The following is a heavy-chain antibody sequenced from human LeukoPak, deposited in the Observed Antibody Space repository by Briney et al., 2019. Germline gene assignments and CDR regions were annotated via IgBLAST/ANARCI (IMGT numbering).Heavy chain of an antibody. V-gene: IGHV3-53*01. CDR1: GFIVSSNY. D-gene: IGHD2-2*01. CDR2: IYSSGST. CDR3: TREQVVVGRGYYGMDV. Sequence: GGSLRLSCAASGFIVSSNYMSWVRQAPGKGLEWVSVIYSSGSTYYADSVKGRFTFSRDNSMNTLYLQMNSLRVDDTAVYYCTREQVVVGRGYYGMDVWGQGTTVTVSS. J-gene: IGHJ6*02.